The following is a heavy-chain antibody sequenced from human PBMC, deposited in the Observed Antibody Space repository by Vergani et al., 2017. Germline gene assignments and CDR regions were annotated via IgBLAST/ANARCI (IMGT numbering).Heavy chain of an antibody. J-gene: IGHJ4*02. Sequence: EVQLLESGGGLVQPGGSLRLSCAASGFTFSSYTMSWVRQAPGKGLEWVSAISGSGGSTYYAASVKARFTSSRDNSKNTLYLQMNSLRAEDTAVYYCAKVRDGFGEFWRCYFDYWGQGTLVTVSS. CDR3: AKVRDGFGEFWRCYFDY. CDR1: GFTFSSYT. V-gene: IGHV3-23*01. D-gene: IGHD3-10*01. CDR2: ISGSGGST.